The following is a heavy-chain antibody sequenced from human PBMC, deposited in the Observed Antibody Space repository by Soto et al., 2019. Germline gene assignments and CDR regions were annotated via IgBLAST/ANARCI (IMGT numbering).Heavy chain of an antibody. CDR1: GCRVGSAYSYA. V-gene: IGHV3-23*01. Sequence: PSGSMTLPSTASGCRVGSAYSYAWTRVRQSPGKGPEWVSTISSNGANTHYAESVQGRFTISKDASRNTVHLHMNSLRADDTATYFCVFWSCHSFESWGQGTAVTVTS. CDR2: ISSNGANT. D-gene: IGHD2-8*02. J-gene: IGHJ5*01. CDR3: VFWSCHSFES.